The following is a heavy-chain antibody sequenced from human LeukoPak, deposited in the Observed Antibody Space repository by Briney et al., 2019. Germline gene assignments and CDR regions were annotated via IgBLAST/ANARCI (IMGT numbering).Heavy chain of an antibody. CDR1: GFTFDDYT. V-gene: IGHV3-9*01. Sequence: GRSLRLSCAASGFTFDDYTMHWVRQAPGKGLEWVSGISWNSGSIDYADSVKGRFTISRDNAKNSLYLQMNSLTTEDTALYYCAKGKDCSGGSCYSGLYYGMDVWAKGPRSPSR. CDR3: AKGKDCSGGSCYSGLYYGMDV. D-gene: IGHD2-15*01. J-gene: IGHJ6*02. CDR2: ISWNSGSI.